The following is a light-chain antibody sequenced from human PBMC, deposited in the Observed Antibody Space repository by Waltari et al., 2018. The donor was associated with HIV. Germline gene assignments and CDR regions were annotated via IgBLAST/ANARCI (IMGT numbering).Light chain of an antibody. J-gene: IGLJ2*01. CDR1: KLGTKY. CDR3: QAWDSSSVL. Sequence: SYELTQPPSVSVSPGQTASITCSGDKLGTKYACWYQQKSGQSPVLVIYQNSKRPSGIPERFSGSNSGDTATLTISGTQAMDEADDYCQAWDSSSVLFGGGTKLTVL. CDR2: QNS. V-gene: IGLV3-1*01.